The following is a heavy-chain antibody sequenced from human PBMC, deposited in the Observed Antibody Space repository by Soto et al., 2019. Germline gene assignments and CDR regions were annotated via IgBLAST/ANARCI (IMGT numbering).Heavy chain of an antibody. Sequence: ASVKVSCKASGYTFTSYAMHWVRQAPGQRLEWMGWINAGNGNTKYSQKFQGRVTITRDTSASTAYMGLSRRGSEDPAVEYCGGGPLGDGSILDYWGQGTLVTVSS. CDR3: GGGPLGDGSILDY. CDR2: INAGNGNT. J-gene: IGHJ4*02. V-gene: IGHV1-3*01. CDR1: GYTFTSYA. D-gene: IGHD1-26*01.